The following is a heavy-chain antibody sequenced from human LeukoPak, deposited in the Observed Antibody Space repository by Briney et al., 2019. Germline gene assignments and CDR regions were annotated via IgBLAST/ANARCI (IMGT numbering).Heavy chain of an antibody. J-gene: IGHJ4*02. Sequence: PSETLSLTCTVSGGSISSSSYYWGWIRQPPGKGLEWIGSIYYSGSTYYNPSLKSRVTISVDTSKNQFSLKLSSVTAADTAVYYCASPGDFWSGYLPFDYWGQGTLVTVSS. D-gene: IGHD3-3*01. CDR1: GGSISSSSYY. CDR2: IYYSGST. CDR3: ASPGDFWSGYLPFDY. V-gene: IGHV4-39*07.